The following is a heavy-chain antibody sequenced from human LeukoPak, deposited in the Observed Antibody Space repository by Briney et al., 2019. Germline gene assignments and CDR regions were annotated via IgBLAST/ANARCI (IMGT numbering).Heavy chain of an antibody. J-gene: IGHJ6*02. V-gene: IGHV3-23*01. CDR1: GFTFSSYA. CDR2: ISGSGGST. Sequence: GGSLRLSCAASGFTFSSYAMSWVRQAPGKGLEWVSAISGSGGSTYYADSVKGRFTISRDNAKNSLYLQMNSLRAEDTAVYYCARVVVVPAAQYYYYYYGMDVWGQGTTVTVSS. D-gene: IGHD2-2*01. CDR3: ARVVVVPAAQYYYYYYGMDV.